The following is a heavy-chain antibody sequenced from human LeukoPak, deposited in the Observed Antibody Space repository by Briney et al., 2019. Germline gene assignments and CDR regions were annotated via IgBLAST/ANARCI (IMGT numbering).Heavy chain of an antibody. D-gene: IGHD3-10*02. CDR2: ISSSGSTI. CDR1: GFTFSSYE. V-gene: IGHV3-48*03. CDR3: AELGITMIGGV. Sequence: GGSLRLSRAASGFTFSSYEMNWVRQAPGKGLEWVSYISSSGSTIYYADSVKGRFTISRDNAKNSLYLQMNSLRAEDTAVYYCAELGITMIGGVWGKGATVTISS. J-gene: IGHJ6*04.